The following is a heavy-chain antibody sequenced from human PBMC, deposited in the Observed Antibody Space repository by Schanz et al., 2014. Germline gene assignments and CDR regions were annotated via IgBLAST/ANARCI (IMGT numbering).Heavy chain of an antibody. D-gene: IGHD3-10*01. CDR1: GGTFNSYT. CDR3: AEYASGNYYDL. CDR2: IVPLLGVT. J-gene: IGHJ4*02. V-gene: IGHV1-69*02. Sequence: QVPLVQSGAELTKPGSSVNVSCKTSGGTFNSYTIGWVRQAPGQGLEWMGRIVPLLGVTVYAQKFQGRVTFTADKATGTAYMELSRLKSEDTAMYYCAEYASGNYYDLWGQGTLVTVSS.